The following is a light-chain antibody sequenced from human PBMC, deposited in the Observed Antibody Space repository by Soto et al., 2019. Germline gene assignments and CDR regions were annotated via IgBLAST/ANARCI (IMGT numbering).Light chain of an antibody. Sequence: QSALAQPASVSGSPGQSITISCTGTSSDVGGYNYVSWYQQHPGKAPKLMIYEVSNRPSGVSNRLPGSKSGNTASLTISGLQAEDAADYYCSSYTSSSTLEVFRTGTKGTVL. CDR3: SSYTSSSTLEV. CDR2: EVS. V-gene: IGLV2-14*01. CDR1: SSDVGGYNY. J-gene: IGLJ1*01.